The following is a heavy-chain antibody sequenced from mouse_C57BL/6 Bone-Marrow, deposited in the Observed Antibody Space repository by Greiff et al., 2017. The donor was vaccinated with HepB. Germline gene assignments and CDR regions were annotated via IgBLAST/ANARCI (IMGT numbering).Heavy chain of an antibody. D-gene: IGHD1-1*01. CDR2: INPSSGYT. CDR3: ARPYGSSPYWYFDV. CDR1: GYTFTSYT. V-gene: IGHV1-4*01. J-gene: IGHJ1*03. Sequence: VQLQQSGAELARPGASVKMSCKASGYTFTSYTMHWVNQRPGQGLEWIGYINPSSGYTKYNQKFKDKATLTADKSSSTAYMQLSSLTSEDSAVYYCARPYGSSPYWYFDVWGTGTTVTVSS.